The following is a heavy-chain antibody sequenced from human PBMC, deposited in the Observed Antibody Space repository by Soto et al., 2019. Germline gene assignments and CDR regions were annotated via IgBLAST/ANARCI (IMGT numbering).Heavy chain of an antibody. CDR3: AKDRVGGTFYTPLGF. J-gene: IGHJ4*02. Sequence: GGSLRLSCQASGFNFDNYGMHWVRQAPGKELEWVAVITYDGSFQYYADSVKGRFTISRDNSKNTLSLHLNTLKPEDTAVYHCAKDRVGGTFYTPLGFWGQGTLVTVSS. V-gene: IGHV3-30*18. CDR2: ITYDGSFQ. CDR1: GFNFDNYG. D-gene: IGHD1-7*01.